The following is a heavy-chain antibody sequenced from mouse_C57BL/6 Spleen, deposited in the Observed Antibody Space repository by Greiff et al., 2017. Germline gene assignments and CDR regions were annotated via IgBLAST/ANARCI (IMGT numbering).Heavy chain of an antibody. J-gene: IGHJ3*01. CDR2: INPGSGGT. CDR3: ARSEDYGPFAY. Sequence: QVQLQQSGAELVRPGTSVKVSCKASGYAFTNYLIEWVKQRPGQGLEWIGVINPGSGGTNYNEKFKGKATLTADKSSSTAYMQLSSLTSEDSAVXFCARSEDYGPFAYWGQGTLVTVSA. V-gene: IGHV1-54*01. D-gene: IGHD1-1*02. CDR1: GYAFTNYL.